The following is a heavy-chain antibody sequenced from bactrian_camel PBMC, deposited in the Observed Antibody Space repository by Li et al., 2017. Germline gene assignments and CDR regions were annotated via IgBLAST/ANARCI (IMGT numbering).Heavy chain of an antibody. CDR2: ITTESGRP. Sequence: VQLVESGGGSVQPGGSLRLSCAVGDYIYSSDCVAWFRQSPGKQREMVATITTESGRPTYANSVDGRFTISKDNGKKTLYLQMTRLQPEDTAMYFCVADEGLWSGDGGCSDYIHWGQGTQVTVS. CDR3: VADEGLWSGDGGCSDYIH. J-gene: IGHJ4*01. V-gene: IGHV3S53*01. D-gene: IGHD2*01. CDR1: DYIYSSDC.